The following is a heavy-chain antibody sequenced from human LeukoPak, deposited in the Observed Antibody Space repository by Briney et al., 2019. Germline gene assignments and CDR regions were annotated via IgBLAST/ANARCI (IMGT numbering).Heavy chain of an antibody. CDR3: ARGRGYCSSTSCYAGYYFDY. V-gene: IGHV7-4-1*02. CDR1: GYTFTDYA. Sequence: ASVKVSRKASGYTFTDYAMNWVRQAPGQGLEWMGWINTYTGNPTYAQGFTGRFVFSLDTSVSTAYLQISSLKAEDTAVYYCARGRGYCSSTSCYAGYYFDYWGQGTLVTVSS. J-gene: IGHJ4*02. D-gene: IGHD2-2*01. CDR2: INTYTGNP.